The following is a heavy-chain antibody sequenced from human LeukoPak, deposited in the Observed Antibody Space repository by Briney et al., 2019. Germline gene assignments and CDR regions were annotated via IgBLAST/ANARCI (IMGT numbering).Heavy chain of an antibody. CDR3: AKEYNYYFDY. Sequence: GGSLRLSCAASGFSISTYDMHWVRQAPGKGLEWVTVIRYDGSNKYYADSVKGRFTISRGNSKNTVYLQMNSLRAEDTAVYYCAKEYNYYFDYWGQGTLVTVSS. CDR2: IRYDGSNK. V-gene: IGHV3-30*02. CDR1: GFSISTYD. D-gene: IGHD1-1*01. J-gene: IGHJ4*02.